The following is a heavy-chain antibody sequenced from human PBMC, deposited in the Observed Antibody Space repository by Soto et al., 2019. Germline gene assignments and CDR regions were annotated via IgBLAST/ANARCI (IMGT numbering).Heavy chain of an antibody. CDR3: AKDLRIAVAGNDAFDI. V-gene: IGHV3-30*18. Sequence: GGSLRLSCAASGFTFSSYGMHWVRQAPGKGLEWVAVISYDGSNKYYADSVKGRFTISRDNSKNTLYLQMNSLRAEDTAVYYCAKDLRIAVAGNDAFDIWGQGTMVTVSS. D-gene: IGHD6-19*01. CDR2: ISYDGSNK. CDR1: GFTFSSYG. J-gene: IGHJ3*02.